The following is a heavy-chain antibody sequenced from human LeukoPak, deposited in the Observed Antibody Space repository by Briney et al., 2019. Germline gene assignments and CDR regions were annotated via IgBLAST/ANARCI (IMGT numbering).Heavy chain of an antibody. D-gene: IGHD6-13*01. Sequence: GASVKVSRKASGYTFTSYGISWVRQAPGQGLEWMGWISAYNGNTNYAQKPQGRVTMTTDTSTSTAYMELRSLRSDDTAVYYCARDRSSSSWHPDAFDIWGQGTMVTVSS. V-gene: IGHV1-18*01. J-gene: IGHJ3*02. CDR2: ISAYNGNT. CDR1: GYTFTSYG. CDR3: ARDRSSSSWHPDAFDI.